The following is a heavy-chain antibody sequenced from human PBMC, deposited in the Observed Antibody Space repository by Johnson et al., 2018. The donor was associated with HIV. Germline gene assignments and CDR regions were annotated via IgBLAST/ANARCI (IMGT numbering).Heavy chain of an antibody. Sequence: QVQLVESGGGVVQPGGSLRLSCAASGFTFSTYGMHWVRQAPGKGLEWVAFIRYDGSNKYYADSVKGRFSISRDNAKNSLYLQMNSLRAEDTAVYYCARGQRSSWYPVNAFDIWGQGTLVTVSS. D-gene: IGHD6-13*01. CDR2: IRYDGSNK. CDR3: ARGQRSSWYPVNAFDI. V-gene: IGHV3-30*02. J-gene: IGHJ3*02. CDR1: GFTFSTYG.